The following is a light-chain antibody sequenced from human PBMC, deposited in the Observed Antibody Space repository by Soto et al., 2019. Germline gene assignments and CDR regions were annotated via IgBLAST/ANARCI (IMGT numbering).Light chain of an antibody. J-gene: IGLJ2*01. V-gene: IGLV2-14*01. Sequence: QSALTQPASVSGSPGQSITISCTGTRSDVGGYNYVSWYQQHPGNAPKLIIYDVSNRPSGVSNRFSGSKSGNTASLTISGLQAEDEADYYCSSYTSSRNVVFGGGTKLTVL. CDR1: RSDVGGYNY. CDR3: SSYTSSRNVV. CDR2: DVS.